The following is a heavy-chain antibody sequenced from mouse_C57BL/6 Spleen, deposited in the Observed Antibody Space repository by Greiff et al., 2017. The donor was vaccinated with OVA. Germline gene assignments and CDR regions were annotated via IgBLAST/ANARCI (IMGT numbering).Heavy chain of an antibody. J-gene: IGHJ2*01. CDR1: GYAFSSYW. V-gene: IGHV1-80*01. Sequence: VKLQESGAELVKPGASVKISCKASGYAFSSYWMNWVKQRPGKGLEWIGQIYPGDGDTNYNGKFKGKATLTADKSSSTAYMQLSSLTSEDSAVYFCARSERSLLDYWGQGTTLTVSS. CDR3: ARSERSLLDY. CDR2: IYPGDGDT.